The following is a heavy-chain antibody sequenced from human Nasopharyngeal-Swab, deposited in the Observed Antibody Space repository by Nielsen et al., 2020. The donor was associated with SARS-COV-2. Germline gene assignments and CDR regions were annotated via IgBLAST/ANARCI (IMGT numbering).Heavy chain of an antibody. J-gene: IGHJ3*02. CDR3: ARATHYDYVWGSYRPGAFDI. CDR2: IYYSGST. Sequence: WIRQPPGKGLEWIGYIYYSGSTNYNPSLKSRVTISVDTSKNQFSLKLSPVTAADTAVYYCARATHYDYVWGSYRPGAFDIWGQGTVVTVSS. D-gene: IGHD3-16*02. V-gene: IGHV4-59*12.